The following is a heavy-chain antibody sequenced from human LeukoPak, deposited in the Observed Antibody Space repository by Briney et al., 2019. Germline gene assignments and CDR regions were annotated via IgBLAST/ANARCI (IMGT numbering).Heavy chain of an antibody. CDR3: ARGQGYGGYLTPLDY. D-gene: IGHD5-12*01. Sequence: PGGSLRLSCAASGFTSSTYAIHWVRQAPGKGLEWVTVISYDGNTKLYADSVKGRFAISRDNSKNTLYLQLNSLRDEDTAVYYCARGQGYGGYLTPLDYWGQGTLVTVSS. V-gene: IGHV3-30*09. CDR1: GFTSSTYA. CDR2: ISYDGNTK. J-gene: IGHJ4*02.